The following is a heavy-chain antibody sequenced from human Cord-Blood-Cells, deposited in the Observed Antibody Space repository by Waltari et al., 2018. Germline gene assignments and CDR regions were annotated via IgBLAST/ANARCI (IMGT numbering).Heavy chain of an antibody. CDR2: INHSGSN. CDR3: ARDRARVVPAARRGIGNWFDP. V-gene: IGHV4-34*01. J-gene: IGHJ5*02. D-gene: IGHD2-2*01. Sequence: QVQLQQWGAGLLKPSETLSLTCAVYGGSFSGYYWSWIRQPPGKGLEWIGEINHSGSNNYNPYRKSRVTISVDTSKNKFSLKLSSVTAADTAVYYCARDRARVVPAARRGIGNWFDPWGQGTLVTVSS. CDR1: GGSFSGYY.